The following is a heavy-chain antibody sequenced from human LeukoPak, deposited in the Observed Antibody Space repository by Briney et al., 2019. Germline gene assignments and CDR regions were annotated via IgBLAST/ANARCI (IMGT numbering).Heavy chain of an antibody. CDR1: GGSISGSSYY. CDR3: ARVLGYSSGWYYFDY. Sequence: SETLSLTCTVSGGSISGSSYYWGWIRQPPGKGLEWIGSIYYSGSTYYNPSLKSRVTISVDTSKNQFSLKLNSVTATDTAVYYCARVLGYSSGWYYFDYWGQGTLVTVSS. CDR2: IYYSGST. J-gene: IGHJ4*02. V-gene: IGHV4-39*02. D-gene: IGHD6-19*01.